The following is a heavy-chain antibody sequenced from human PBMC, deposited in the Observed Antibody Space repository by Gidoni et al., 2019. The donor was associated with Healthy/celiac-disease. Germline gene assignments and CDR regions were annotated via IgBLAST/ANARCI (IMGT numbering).Heavy chain of an antibody. CDR2: ISGSGGST. CDR1: GFTFSSYA. J-gene: IGHJ4*02. Sequence: EVQLLESGGGLVQPGGSLRLSCAASGFTFSSYAMSWVRQAPGKGLEWVSAISGSGGSTYYADSVKGRFTISRDNSKNTLYLQMNSLRAEDTAVYYCAKDLFSVRGVISYFDYWGQGTLVTVSS. CDR3: AKDLFSVRGVISYFDY. V-gene: IGHV3-23*01. D-gene: IGHD3-10*01.